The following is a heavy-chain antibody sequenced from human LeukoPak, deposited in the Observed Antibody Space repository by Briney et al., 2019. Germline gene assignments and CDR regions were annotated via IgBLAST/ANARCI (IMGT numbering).Heavy chain of an antibody. V-gene: IGHV3-23*01. D-gene: IGHD1-26*01. CDR1: GFTFSYYA. Sequence: GGSLRLCCAASGFTFSYYAMSWVRQAPGKGLEWVSGISDNGFTTFYADSVKGRFTISRDNSNNMLFLQLNSLRAEDSAVYSCAKGGVGGTDNWFDPWGQGTLVTVSS. CDR3: AKGGVGGTDNWFDP. CDR2: ISDNGFTT. J-gene: IGHJ5*02.